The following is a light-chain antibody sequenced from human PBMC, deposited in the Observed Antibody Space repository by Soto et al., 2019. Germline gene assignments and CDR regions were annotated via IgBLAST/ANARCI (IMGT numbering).Light chain of an antibody. CDR1: SSDIDSYNY. CDR3: SSYTSSTTLEV. Sequence: QSALTQPASVSGSPGQSITILCTGSSSDIDSYNYVSWYQQHPGKAPKLIIYEVSSRPSGVSNRFSGSKSGNTASLTISGLQAEDEADYYCSSYTSSTTLEVFGTGTKLTVL. CDR2: EVS. J-gene: IGLJ1*01. V-gene: IGLV2-14*01.